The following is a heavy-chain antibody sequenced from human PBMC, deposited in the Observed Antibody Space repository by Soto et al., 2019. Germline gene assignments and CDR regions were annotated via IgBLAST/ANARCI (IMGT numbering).Heavy chain of an antibody. V-gene: IGHV3-11*01. CDR1: GFYFSDYY. CDR2: ISSSGSTI. CDR3: ARIQGYCSGGSCYHDY. Sequence: ESGGDLVTPGGSLRLSCAASGFYFSDYYMSWIRQAPGKGLEWISYISSSGSTIYYADSVKGRFTISRDNAKNSLYLQMNSLRAEDTAVYYCARIQGYCSGGSCYHDYWGQGTLVTVSS. D-gene: IGHD2-15*01. J-gene: IGHJ4*02.